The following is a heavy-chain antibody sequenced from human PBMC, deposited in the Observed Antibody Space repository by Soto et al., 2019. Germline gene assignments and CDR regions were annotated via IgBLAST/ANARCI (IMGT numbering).Heavy chain of an antibody. D-gene: IGHD2-15*01. CDR3: AREGLDSTGYDY. CDR2: IKPDGSTK. J-gene: IGHJ4*01. CDR1: GFTFSNYW. V-gene: IGHV3-7*01. Sequence: PGGSLRLSCAGSGFTFSNYWMNWVRQAPGKGLEWVANIKPDGSTKQYVDSVKGRFTISRDNAKNSLYLEMDSLRVEDTAVYYCAREGLDSTGYDYWGQGILVTVSS.